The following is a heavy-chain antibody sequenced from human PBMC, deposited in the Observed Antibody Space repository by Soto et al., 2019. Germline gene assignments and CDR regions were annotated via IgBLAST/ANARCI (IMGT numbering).Heavy chain of an antibody. V-gene: IGHV6-1*01. D-gene: IGHD1-26*01. CDR2: TYYRSKWYN. Sequence: KQSQTLSLTCAISGDSVSSDRAAWNWIRQSPSRGLEWLGRTYYRSKWYNDYAVSVKSRITINPGTSKNQFSLQLKSVTPADTALYYCARVKGTYSGSYHFDSLGQGTLVTVSS. J-gene: IGHJ4*02. CDR3: ARVKGTYSGSYHFDS. CDR1: GDSVSSDRAA.